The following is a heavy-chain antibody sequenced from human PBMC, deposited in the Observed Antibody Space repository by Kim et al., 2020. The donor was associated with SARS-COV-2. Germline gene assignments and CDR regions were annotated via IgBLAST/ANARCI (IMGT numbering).Heavy chain of an antibody. V-gene: IGHV3-33*01. J-gene: IGHJ4*02. CDR2: IWYDGSNK. CDR1: GFTFSSYG. CDR3: ARDPTLRYSSSFYCDY. Sequence: GGSLRLSCAASGFTFSSYGMHWVRQAPGKGLEWVAVIWYDGSNKYYADSVKGRFTISRDNSKNTLYLQMNSLRAEDTAVYYCARDPTLRYSSSFYCDYWGQGTLVTVSS. D-gene: IGHD6-6*01.